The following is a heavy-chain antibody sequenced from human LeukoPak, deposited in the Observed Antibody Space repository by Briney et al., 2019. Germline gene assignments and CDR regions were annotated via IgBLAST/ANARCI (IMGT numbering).Heavy chain of an antibody. CDR3: ARVAEWLDDLDY. D-gene: IGHD6-19*01. CDR2: ISYDGSNK. Sequence: PGRSLRLSCAASGSTFSSYAMHWVRQAPGKGLEWVAVISYDGSNKYYADSVKGRFTISRDNSKNTLYLQMNSLRAEDTAVYYCARVAEWLDDLDYWGQGTLVTVSS. CDR1: GSTFSSYA. J-gene: IGHJ4*02. V-gene: IGHV3-30*04.